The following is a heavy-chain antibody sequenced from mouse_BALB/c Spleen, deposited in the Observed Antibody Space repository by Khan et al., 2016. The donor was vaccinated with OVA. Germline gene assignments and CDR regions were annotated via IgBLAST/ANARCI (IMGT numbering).Heavy chain of an antibody. CDR1: GYTFTDFY. J-gene: IGHJ3*01. CDR2: ISPGSGDT. Sequence: QVQLQQSGAELARPGASVKLSCKASGYTFTDFYINWVKQRTGQGLEWIGEISPGSGDTFYNERFKDKATLTADKSSNTAYMQLSSQTSEASAVYVCARRNYFGYTFAYWGQGTLVTVSA. D-gene: IGHD1-2*01. V-gene: IGHV1-77*01. CDR3: ARRNYFGYTFAY.